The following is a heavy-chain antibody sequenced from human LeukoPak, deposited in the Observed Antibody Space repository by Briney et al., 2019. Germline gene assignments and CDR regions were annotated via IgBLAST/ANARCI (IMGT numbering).Heavy chain of an antibody. Sequence: GRSLRLSCAASGFTFNSYGIHWVRQAPGKGLEWVAFIWYDGSNKYYADSVKGRFTISRDNSKNTLYLQMNSLRAEDTAVYYCARARTTRGFDYWGQGTQVTVSS. CDR1: GFTFNSYG. V-gene: IGHV3-33*01. J-gene: IGHJ4*02. D-gene: IGHD4-17*01. CDR3: ARARTTRGFDY. CDR2: IWYDGSNK.